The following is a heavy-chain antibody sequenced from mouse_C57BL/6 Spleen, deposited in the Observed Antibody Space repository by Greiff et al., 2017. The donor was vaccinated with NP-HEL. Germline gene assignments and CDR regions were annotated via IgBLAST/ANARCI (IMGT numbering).Heavy chain of an antibody. CDR1: GYTFTSYW. CDR2: IHPNSGST. J-gene: IGHJ4*01. D-gene: IGHD2-2*01. V-gene: IGHV1-64*01. Sequence: QVQLQQPGAELVKPGASVKLSCKASGYTFTSYWMHWVKQRPGQGLEWIGMIHPNSGSTNYNEKFKSKATLTVDKSSSTAYMQLSSLTSEDSAGYYCARGGYGYGDAMGYWGQGTSVTVSS. CDR3: ARGGYGYGDAMGY.